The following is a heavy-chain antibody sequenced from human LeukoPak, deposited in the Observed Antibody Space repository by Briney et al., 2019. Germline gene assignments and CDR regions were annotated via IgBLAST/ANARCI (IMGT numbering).Heavy chain of an antibody. Sequence: SETLSLTCTVSGGSISSYYWSWIRQPAGKGLEWIGRIYTSGSTNYNPSLKSRVTMSVDTSKNQFSLKLSSVTAADTAVYYCARDLEGQLAIWFDPWGQGTLVTVSS. J-gene: IGHJ5*02. D-gene: IGHD6-6*01. V-gene: IGHV4-4*07. CDR2: IYTSGST. CDR1: GGSISSYY. CDR3: ARDLEGQLAIWFDP.